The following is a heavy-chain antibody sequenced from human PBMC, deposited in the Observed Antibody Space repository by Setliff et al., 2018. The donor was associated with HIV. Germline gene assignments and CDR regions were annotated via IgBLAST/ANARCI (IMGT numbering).Heavy chain of an antibody. Sequence: PGGSLRLSCAASGFTFSSYSMNWVRQAPGKGLEWVSGISGRGDSTYYPDSVKGRFTISRDNSKNTLYLQVNSLRAEDTAVYHCAKGTMYYGSASYYQYFDNWGQGTLVTVSS. D-gene: IGHD3-10*01. CDR3: AKGTMYYGSASYYQYFDN. CDR1: GFTFSSYS. V-gene: IGHV3-23*01. J-gene: IGHJ4*02. CDR2: ISGRGDST.